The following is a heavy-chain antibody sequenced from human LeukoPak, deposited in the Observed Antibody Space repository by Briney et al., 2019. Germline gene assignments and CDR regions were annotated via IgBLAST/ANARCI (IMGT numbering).Heavy chain of an antibody. J-gene: IGHJ4*02. V-gene: IGHV1-46*01. Sequence: ASVKVSCKASGYTFTSYYMHWVRQAPGQGLEWMGIINPSGGSTSYAQKFQGRVTMTRDTSTSTVYMELSSLRSEHTAVYYCARVSGSLPPFDYWGQGTLVTVSS. CDR1: GYTFTSYY. CDR2: INPSGGST. CDR3: ARVSGSLPPFDY. D-gene: IGHD1-26*01.